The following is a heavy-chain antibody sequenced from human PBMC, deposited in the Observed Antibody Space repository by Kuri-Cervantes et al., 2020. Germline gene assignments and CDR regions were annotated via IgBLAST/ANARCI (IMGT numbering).Heavy chain of an antibody. Sequence: GESLKISCAASGFTFSSYGMHWVRQAPGKGLEWVSSISSSSSYIYYADSVKGRFTISRDNAKNSLYLQMNSLRTEDTAVYYCARDSQIAATTADWYFDLWGRGTLVTVSS. CDR2: ISSSSSYI. CDR1: GFTFSSYG. CDR3: ARDSQIAATTADWYFDL. D-gene: IGHD6-13*01. V-gene: IGHV3-21*01. J-gene: IGHJ2*01.